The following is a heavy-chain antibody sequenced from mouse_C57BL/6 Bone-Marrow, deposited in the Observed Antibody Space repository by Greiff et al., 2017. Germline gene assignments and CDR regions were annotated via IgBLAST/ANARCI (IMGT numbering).Heavy chain of an antibody. J-gene: IGHJ2*01. V-gene: IGHV5-2*01. D-gene: IGHD2-3*01. CDR3: ARQLGWLLYFDY. CDR2: INSDGGST. CDR1: EYEFPSHA. Sequence: EVKLVESGGGLVQPGESLKLSCESNEYEFPSHAMSWVRKTPEKRLELVAAINSDGGSTYYPDTMERRFIISRDNTKKTLYLQMSSLRYEDTALYYCARQLGWLLYFDYWGQGTTLTVAS.